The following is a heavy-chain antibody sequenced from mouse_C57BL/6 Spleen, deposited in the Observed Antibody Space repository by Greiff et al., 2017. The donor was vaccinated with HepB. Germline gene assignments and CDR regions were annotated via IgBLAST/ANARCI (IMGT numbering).Heavy chain of an antibody. V-gene: IGHV5-6*01. Sequence: EVQLVESGGDLVKPGGSLKLSCAASGFTFSSYGMSWVRQTPDKRLEWVATISSGGSYTYYPDSVKGRFTISRDNAKNTLYLQMSSLKSEDTAMYYCARQCANFDYWGQGTTLTVSS. CDR1: GFTFSSYG. CDR2: ISSGGSYT. CDR3: ARQCANFDY. J-gene: IGHJ2*01.